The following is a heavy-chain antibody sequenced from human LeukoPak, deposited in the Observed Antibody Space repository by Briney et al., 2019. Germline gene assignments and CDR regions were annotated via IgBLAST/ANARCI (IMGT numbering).Heavy chain of an antibody. CDR3: ARDRYDYGGEFDY. CDR1: GFTFSSYW. J-gene: IGHJ4*02. D-gene: IGHD4-23*01. V-gene: IGHV3-7*01. CDR2: IKQDGSEK. Sequence: GGSLRLSCAASGFTFSSYWMSWVRQAPGKGLEWVANIKQDGSEKYYVDSVKGRFTISRDNAKNSLYLQMNGLRAEDTAVYYCARDRYDYGGEFDYWGQGTLVTVSS.